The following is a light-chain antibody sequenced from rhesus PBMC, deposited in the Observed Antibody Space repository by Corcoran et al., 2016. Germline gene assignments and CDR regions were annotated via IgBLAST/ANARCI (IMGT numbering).Light chain of an antibody. Sequence: DIQMTQSPSSLSASVGDTVTISCRASQSISSLLAWYQQKPGKAPNLLIYKAYTLQSGVPSRFSGSGSGTDLTLTIRGLQSEDFATYYWQQYSSSPRTFGQGTKVEIK. J-gene: IGKJ1*01. CDR1: QSISSL. V-gene: IGKV1-22*01. CDR2: KAY. CDR3: QQYSSSPRT.